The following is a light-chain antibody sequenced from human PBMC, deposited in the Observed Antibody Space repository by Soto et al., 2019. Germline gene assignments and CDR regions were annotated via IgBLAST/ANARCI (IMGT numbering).Light chain of an antibody. J-gene: IGKJ2*01. Sequence: IHRTHSPSSLSASVGDRVTITCRASQSISNYLNWYQQKPGKAPNLLIYDASSLQSGVPSRFSGSGSGTDFTLTISSLQPEDFATYYCQQSYSTPPGTFGQVTKVDIK. CDR3: QQSYSTPPGT. CDR2: DAS. CDR1: QSISNY. V-gene: IGKV1-39*01.